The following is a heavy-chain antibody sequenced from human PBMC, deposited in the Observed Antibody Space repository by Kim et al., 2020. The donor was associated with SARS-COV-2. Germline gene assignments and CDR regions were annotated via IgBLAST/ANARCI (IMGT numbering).Heavy chain of an antibody. V-gene: IGHV5-51*01. D-gene: IGHD6-13*01. Sequence: SPSFQGQVTISADKSISTAYLQWSSLKASDTAMYYCARQGAAGTGPYFDYWGQGTLVTVSS. CDR3: ARQGAAGTGPYFDY. J-gene: IGHJ4*02.